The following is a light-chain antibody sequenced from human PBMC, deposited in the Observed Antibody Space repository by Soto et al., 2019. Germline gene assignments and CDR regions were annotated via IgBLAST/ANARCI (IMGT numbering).Light chain of an antibody. J-gene: IGKJ1*01. CDR2: GAS. Sequence: EIVLTQSPGTLSLSPGERATLSCRASQSVDSNYLAWYQQKPGQSPRVVMYGASSRATGIPDRFSGSGSGTHLTLTINRLEPEDFAVYYCQQDNHSPRTFGQGTKVEIK. V-gene: IGKV3-20*01. CDR1: QSVDSNY. CDR3: QQDNHSPRT.